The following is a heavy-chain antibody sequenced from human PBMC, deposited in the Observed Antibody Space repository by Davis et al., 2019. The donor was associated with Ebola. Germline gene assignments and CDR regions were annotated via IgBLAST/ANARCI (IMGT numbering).Heavy chain of an antibody. V-gene: IGHV3-21*01. CDR3: ARPIVTSTNRPDY. CDR1: GFNFRDAW. Sequence: GESLKISCAASGFNFRDAWMTWFRQAPGKGLEWVSSISSTGGSIYYADSVKGRFTISRDSAKNSLSLQMNSLRDEDTAVYYCARPIVTSTNRPDYWGQGTLVTVSS. D-gene: IGHD1-26*01. J-gene: IGHJ4*02. CDR2: ISSTGGSI.